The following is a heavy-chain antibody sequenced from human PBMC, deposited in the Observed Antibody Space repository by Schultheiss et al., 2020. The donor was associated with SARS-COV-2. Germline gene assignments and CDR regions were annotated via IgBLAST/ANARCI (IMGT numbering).Heavy chain of an antibody. V-gene: IGHV1-2*06. Sequence: ASVKVSCKASGYTFTSYDINWVRQATGQGLEWMGRINPKTGDTHYAQKFQGGVTMTWDTSISTAYVDLSSLTSDDTAVYYCARDPFERRPSLDDWGQGTLVTVSS. J-gene: IGHJ4*02. CDR1: GYTFTSYD. CDR3: ARDPFERRPSLDD. D-gene: IGHD3-16*01. CDR2: INPKTGDT.